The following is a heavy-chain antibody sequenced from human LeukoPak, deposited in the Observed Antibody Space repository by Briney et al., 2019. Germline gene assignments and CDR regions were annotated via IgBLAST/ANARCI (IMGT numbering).Heavy chain of an antibody. D-gene: IGHD3-10*01. CDR2: ISAYNGDT. Sequence: ASVKVSCKASGYTFTSYGISWVRQAPGQGLDWMGWISAYNGDTNYAQKLQGRVTMTTDTSTSTAYMELRSLRSDDTAVYYCARANGDYYGSGSYDYWGQGTLVTVSS. CDR3: ARANGDYYGSGSYDY. V-gene: IGHV1-18*01. CDR1: GYTFTSYG. J-gene: IGHJ4*02.